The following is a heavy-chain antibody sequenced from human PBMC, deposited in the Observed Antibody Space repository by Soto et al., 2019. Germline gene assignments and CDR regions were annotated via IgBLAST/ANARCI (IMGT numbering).Heavy chain of an antibody. D-gene: IGHD1-1*01. CDR1: GYTFSTYG. V-gene: IGHV1-18*01. Sequence: QVQLVQSGAELKKPGASVKVSCKASGYTFSTYGFSWVRQAPVQGLEWMGWIGADNGYTNYAQNFQGRVTMTTDTSTTTSYMELRSLTSDDTAVDFCARDWKGAEGVDPWGQGTLVTVSS. CDR2: IGADNGYT. J-gene: IGHJ5*02. CDR3: ARDWKGAEGVDP.